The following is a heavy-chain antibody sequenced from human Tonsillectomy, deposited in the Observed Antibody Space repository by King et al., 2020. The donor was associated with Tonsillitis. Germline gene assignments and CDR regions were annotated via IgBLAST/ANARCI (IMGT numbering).Heavy chain of an antibody. CDR2: ISVYDGNT. CDR3: ARDARGQWLDPNWIDP. Sequence: VQLVQSGAEVKQPGASVKVSCKASGYTFTSYGINWVRQAPGQGLEWMGWISVYDGNTNYVQRLQGRVTLTTDTSTSTVYMELRSLRSDDTAVYYCARDARGQWLDPNWIDPWGQGTLVTVSS. J-gene: IGHJ5*02. D-gene: IGHD6-19*01. CDR1: GYTFTSYG. V-gene: IGHV1-18*01.